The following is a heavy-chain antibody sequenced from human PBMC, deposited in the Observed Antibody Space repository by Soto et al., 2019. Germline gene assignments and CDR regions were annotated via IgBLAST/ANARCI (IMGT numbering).Heavy chain of an antibody. CDR1: GFTVSSNY. Sequence: PGGSLRLSCAASGFTVSSNYMSWVRQAPGKGLEWVPVIYSGGSTDYADSVKGRFTIFRDNSKNTLYLQMNSLRAEDTAVYYCARDYIVVVPAAYYYYGMDVWGQGTTVTVS. J-gene: IGHJ6*02. D-gene: IGHD2-2*01. CDR2: IYSGGST. CDR3: ARDYIVVVPAAYYYYGMDV. V-gene: IGHV3-53*01.